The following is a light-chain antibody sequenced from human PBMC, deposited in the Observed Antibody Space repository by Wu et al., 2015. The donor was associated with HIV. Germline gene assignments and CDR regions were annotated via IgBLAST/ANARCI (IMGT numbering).Light chain of an antibody. J-gene: IGKJ1*01. CDR2: GAS. CDR1: QSVSSN. CDR3: QQYNDWSGWT. V-gene: IGKV3-15*01. Sequence: EIVMTQSPATLSLSPGERATLSCRASQSVSSNLAWYQQKPGQVPRLLIHGASTRTTGIPARFSGSGSRTEFTLTISSVQSEDFAVYYCQQYNDWSGWTFGQGTKVEI.